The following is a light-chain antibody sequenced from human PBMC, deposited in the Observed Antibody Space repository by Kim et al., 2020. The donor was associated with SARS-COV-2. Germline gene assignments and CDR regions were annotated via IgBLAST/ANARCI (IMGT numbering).Light chain of an antibody. CDR3: AAWDDSLRGVV. V-gene: IGLV1-47*01. CDR1: SSNIGSNY. Sequence: QSVLTQPPSASGTPGQRVAISCSGSSSNIGSNYVYWYQQLPGTAPKLLIYRSDQRPSGVPDRFSGSKSGTSASLVISGLRTEDEADYYCAAWDDSLRGVVFGGGTQLTVL. CDR2: RSD. J-gene: IGLJ2*01.